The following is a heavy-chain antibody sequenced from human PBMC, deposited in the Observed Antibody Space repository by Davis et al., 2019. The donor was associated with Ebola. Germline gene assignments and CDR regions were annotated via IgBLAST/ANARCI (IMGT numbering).Heavy chain of an antibody. V-gene: IGHV4-39*01. J-gene: IGHJ4*02. D-gene: IGHD3-10*01. Sequence: SETLSLTCTVSGGSISSSSYYWGWIRQPPGKGLEWIGSIYYSGSTYYNPSLKSRVTISVDTSKNQFSLQLNSVTPEDTAVYYCARGSLTGAYYFDYWGQGTLVTVSS. CDR2: IYYSGST. CDR1: GGSISSSSYY. CDR3: ARGSLTGAYYFDY.